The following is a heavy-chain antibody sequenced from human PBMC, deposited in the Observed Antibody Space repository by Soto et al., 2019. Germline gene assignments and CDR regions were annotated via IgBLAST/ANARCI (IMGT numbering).Heavy chain of an antibody. CDR3: ARPRSSGYAGELDY. CDR1: GGSISPYY. Sequence: QVQLQESGPGLVKPSETLSLTCTVSGGSISPYYWSWIRQPPGKGLEWIGFIYYSGSTNYNPSLKRRVTISVATSQNQLSLMLTSVTASDTAVYYCARPRSSGYAGELDYWGQGTLVTVST. D-gene: IGHD3-22*01. CDR2: IYYSGST. V-gene: IGHV4-59*01. J-gene: IGHJ4*02.